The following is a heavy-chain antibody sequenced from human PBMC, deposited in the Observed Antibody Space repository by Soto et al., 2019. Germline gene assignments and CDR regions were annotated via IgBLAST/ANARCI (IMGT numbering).Heavy chain of an antibody. CDR3: ARAYCSGGSCWAWSSWFDP. V-gene: IGHV4-39*01. Sequence: PSETLSLTCTVSGGSISSSSYYWGWIRQPPGKGMEWIGSIYYSGSTYYNTSLKSQVTISVDTSKNQFSLKLSSVTAADTVVFYCARAYCSGGSCWAWSSWFDPWGQGALVTVS. D-gene: IGHD2-15*01. J-gene: IGHJ5*02. CDR1: GGSISSSSYY. CDR2: IYYSGST.